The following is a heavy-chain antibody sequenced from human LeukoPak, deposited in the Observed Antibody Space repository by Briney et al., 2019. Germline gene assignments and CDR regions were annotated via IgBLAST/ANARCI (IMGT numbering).Heavy chain of an antibody. CDR3: ARTLGSYCSSTSCYSGPLPFDP. J-gene: IGHJ5*02. V-gene: IGHV1-2*02. CDR1: GYTFTGYY. CDR2: INPNSGGT. Sequence: ASVKVSCKASGYTFTGYYMHCVRQAPGQGLEWMGWINPNSGGTNYAQKFQGRVTMTRDTSISTAYMELSRLRSDDTAVYYCARTLGSYCSSTSCYSGPLPFDPWGQGTLVTVSS. D-gene: IGHD2-2*01.